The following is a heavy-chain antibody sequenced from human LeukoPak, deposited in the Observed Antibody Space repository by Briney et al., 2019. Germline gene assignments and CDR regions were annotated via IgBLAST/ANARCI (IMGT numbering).Heavy chain of an antibody. CDR1: GYTFTSYY. J-gene: IGHJ4*02. CDR2: INPSGGST. CDR3: AREEGPTGWPQRGLNY. V-gene: IGHV1-46*01. Sequence: ASVKVSCKASGYTFTSYYMHWVRQAPGQGLEWMGIINPSGGSTSYAQKFQGRVTMTRDMSTSTVYMELSSLRSEDTAVYYCAREEGPTGWPQRGLNYWGQGTLVTVSS. D-gene: IGHD6-25*01.